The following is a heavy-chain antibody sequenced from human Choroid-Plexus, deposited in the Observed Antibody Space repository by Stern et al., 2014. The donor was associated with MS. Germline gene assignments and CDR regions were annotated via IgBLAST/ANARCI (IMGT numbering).Heavy chain of an antibody. CDR1: GFTFGSCA. V-gene: IGHV3-30*18. D-gene: IGHD2/OR15-2a*01. CDR2: VSYDRSKK. CDR3: AKDRQYLTYFFDH. Sequence: QVQLVESGGGVVQPGRPLRLSCVASGFTFGSCAMHWVRQAPGKGLEWVAGVSYDRSKKYYADSVKGRFTISRDNSQNTLYMQMSSLRPEDTAVYYCAKDRQYLTYFFDHWGQGSLVTVSS. J-gene: IGHJ5*02.